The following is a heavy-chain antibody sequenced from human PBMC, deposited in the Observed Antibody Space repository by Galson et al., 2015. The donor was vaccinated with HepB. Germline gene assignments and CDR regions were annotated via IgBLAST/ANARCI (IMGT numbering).Heavy chain of an antibody. J-gene: IGHJ6*03. D-gene: IGHD1-14*01. CDR1: GYTFTSYA. V-gene: IGHV1-3*01. Sequence: SVKVSCKASGYTFTSYAMHWVRQAPGQRLEWMGWINAGNGNTKYSQKFQGRVTITRDTSASTAYMELSSLRSEDTAVYYCARVPSREPYYYYYMDVWGKGTTVTVSS. CDR3: ARVPSREPYYYYYMDV. CDR2: INAGNGNT.